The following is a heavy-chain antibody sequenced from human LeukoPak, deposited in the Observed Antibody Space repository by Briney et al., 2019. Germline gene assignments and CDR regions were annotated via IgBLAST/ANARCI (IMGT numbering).Heavy chain of an antibody. V-gene: IGHV3-23*01. CDR1: GVTFSTYS. CDR2: ISGSGGGT. CDR3: AKGGQNFDFWRFDY. Sequence: GGSLRLSCAASGVTFSTYSMNWVRQTPEKGLVWVSSISGSGGGTYYAESVKGRFSISRDNSKKMMYLQMDSLRGDDTAVYYCAKGGQNFDFWRFDYWGQGIQVTVSS. J-gene: IGHJ4*02. D-gene: IGHD3-3*01.